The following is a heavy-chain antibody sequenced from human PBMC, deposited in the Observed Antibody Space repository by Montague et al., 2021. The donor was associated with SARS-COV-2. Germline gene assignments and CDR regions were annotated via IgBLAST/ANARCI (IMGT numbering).Heavy chain of an antibody. V-gene: IGHV4-30-4*01. CDR1: GDSIRGGDYS. CDR2: MYNNGNT. J-gene: IGHJ3*02. Sequence: LVKPTQTLTLTCTVSGDSIRGGDYSWSWIRQPPGKGLEWIGFMYNNGNTYYAPSLRSRVTIEIDSSKNQVSLRLNSVTDTDTALYFCARVNDVWSGHYVFDNWGQGTAVTVSS. CDR3: ARVNDVWSGHYVFDN. D-gene: IGHD3-3*01.